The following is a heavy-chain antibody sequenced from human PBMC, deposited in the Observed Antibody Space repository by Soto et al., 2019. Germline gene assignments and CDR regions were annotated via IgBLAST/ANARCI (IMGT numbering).Heavy chain of an antibody. V-gene: IGHV4-30-4*01. D-gene: IGHD2-15*01. CDR1: GCSISSGNYY. CDR2: ISYSGST. J-gene: IGHJ4*02. Sequence: NPSETLSLTCTVSGCSISSGNYYWSWIRQPLGKGLEWIGFISYSGSTYYSTSLKSRVTISVDTSKSQFSLNLSFVTAADTAVYYCATMGTPATGLYFFDYWGQGSLVTVSS. CDR3: ATMGTPATGLYFFDY.